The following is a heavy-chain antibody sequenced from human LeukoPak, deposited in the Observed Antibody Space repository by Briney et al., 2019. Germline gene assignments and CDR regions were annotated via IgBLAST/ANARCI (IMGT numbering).Heavy chain of an antibody. J-gene: IGHJ1*01. D-gene: IGHD3-10*01. Sequence: GGSLRLSCAASGFTFSSYAMSWVRQAPGKGLEWGSTISGSGAYTYYADSVKGRFTISRDNSKNTLYLQMNSLRAEDTAVYYCAMYFASGSYYKLPHWGQGTLVTVSS. CDR2: ISGSGAYT. V-gene: IGHV3-23*01. CDR3: AMYFASGSYYKLPH. CDR1: GFTFSSYA.